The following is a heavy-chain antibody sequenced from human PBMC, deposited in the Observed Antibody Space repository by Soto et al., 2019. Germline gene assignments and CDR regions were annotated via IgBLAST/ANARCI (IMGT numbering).Heavy chain of an antibody. J-gene: IGHJ4*02. CDR2: ISVYDDNT. V-gene: IGHV3-23*01. D-gene: IGHD6-13*01. CDR1: GFTFSSYA. Sequence: GGSLRLSCAASGFTFSSYAMTWVRQAPGQGLEWVSSISVYDDNTYYADSVKGRFTISRDNSKNTLYLQMNSLGAEDTAVYYCARAIAAAGTQGYWGQGTLVTVSS. CDR3: ARAIAAAGTQGY.